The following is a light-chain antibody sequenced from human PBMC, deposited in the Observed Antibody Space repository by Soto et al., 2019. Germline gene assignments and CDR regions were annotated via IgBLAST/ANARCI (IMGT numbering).Light chain of an antibody. CDR2: SAS. V-gene: IGKV3-15*01. CDR1: QSVTTN. CDR3: QQYNTWPRLT. J-gene: IGKJ4*01. Sequence: EAVMTQSPVTLSVSPGERATLSCRASQSVTTNLAWYQQKPGQAPRLLIYSASTRAAGIPDRFSGSGSGTEFTLPISSLQSEDVAVYYCQQYNTWPRLTFGGGTKVEIK.